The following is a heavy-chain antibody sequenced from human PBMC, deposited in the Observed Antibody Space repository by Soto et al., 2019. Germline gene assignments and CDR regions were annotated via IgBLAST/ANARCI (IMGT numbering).Heavy chain of an antibody. CDR3: ARLPVLSLVAVWGFDY. J-gene: IGHJ4*02. D-gene: IGHD3-16*01. V-gene: IGHV5-10-1*03. CDR2: IDPTDSYT. Sequence: EVQLVQSGAEVRKPGESLKISCKVSGYIFTRYWISWVRQMPGKGLEWMGRIDPTDSYTDYSPSFQGHVTISVDKSINTAYLQWSSLKASDSAMYYCARLPVLSLVAVWGFDYWGLGTLVTVSS. CDR1: GYIFTRYW.